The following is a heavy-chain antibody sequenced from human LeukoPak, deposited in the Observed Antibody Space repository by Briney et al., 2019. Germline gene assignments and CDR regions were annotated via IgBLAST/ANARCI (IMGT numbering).Heavy chain of an antibody. D-gene: IGHD5-12*01. CDR2: IKQDGSEK. CDR1: GFTFSSYW. CDR3: ARSYSGYDLGSSGPNG. V-gene: IGHV3-7*01. J-gene: IGHJ4*02. Sequence: GGSLRLSCAASGFTFSSYWMSWVRQAPGKGLEWVANIKQDGSEKYYVDSVKGRFTISRDNAKNSLYLQMNSLRAEDTAVYYCARSYSGYDLGSSGPNGWGQGTLVTVSS.